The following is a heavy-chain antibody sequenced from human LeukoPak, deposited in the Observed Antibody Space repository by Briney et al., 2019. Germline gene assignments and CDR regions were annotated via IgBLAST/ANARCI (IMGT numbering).Heavy chain of an antibody. Sequence: GATVKVSCKASGYTFTNYGISWVRQAPGEGLEWMGWISVYNGNTNYAQKLQGRVTMTTDTSTSTAYMELRSLRSDDTAVYYCARANYDTTGYYFPEYFQHWGQGTLVTVSS. CDR3: ARANYDTTGYYFPEYFQH. J-gene: IGHJ1*01. CDR2: ISVYNGNT. D-gene: IGHD3-22*01. V-gene: IGHV1-18*01. CDR1: GYTFTNYG.